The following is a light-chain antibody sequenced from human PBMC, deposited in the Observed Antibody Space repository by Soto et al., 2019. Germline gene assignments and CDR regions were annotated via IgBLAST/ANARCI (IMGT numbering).Light chain of an antibody. J-gene: IGKJ4*01. CDR1: DDISRW. Sequence: DIQMTQSPSSVSAFVGDRVTITCRASDDISRWLAWYQQKPGSAPTLLIYAAATLQTGVPSRFSGSGSGTEFTLTISSRQPDDSSTYYCQQAHRFPLTLGGGTKVDI. CDR2: AAA. V-gene: IGKV1D-12*01. CDR3: QQAHRFPLT.